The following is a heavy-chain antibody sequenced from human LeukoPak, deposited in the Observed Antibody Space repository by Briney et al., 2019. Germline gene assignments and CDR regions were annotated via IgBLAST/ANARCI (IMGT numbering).Heavy chain of an antibody. J-gene: IGHJ4*02. Sequence: SGTLSLTCAVSGGSISSSNWWSWVRQPPGKGLEWIGEIYHSGSTNYNPSLKSRVTISVDKTKNQFSLKLSSVTAADTAVYYCARDLLAGSGGWGDYWGQGTLVTVSS. CDR3: ARDLLAGSGGWGDY. CDR1: GGSISSSNW. CDR2: IYHSGST. D-gene: IGHD3-10*01. V-gene: IGHV4-4*02.